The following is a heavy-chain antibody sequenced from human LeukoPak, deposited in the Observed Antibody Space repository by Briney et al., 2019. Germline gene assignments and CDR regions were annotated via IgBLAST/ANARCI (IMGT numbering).Heavy chain of an antibody. CDR2: INWNGGST. Sequence: PGGSLRLSCAASGFTFDDYGMSWVRQAPGKGLEWVSGINWNGGSTGYADSVKGRFTISRDNAKNSLYLQMNSLRAEDTASYYCARDWIGDSSSSSDYWGQGTLVTVSS. CDR1: GFTFDDYG. J-gene: IGHJ4*02. CDR3: ARDWIGDSSSSSDY. D-gene: IGHD6-6*01. V-gene: IGHV3-20*04.